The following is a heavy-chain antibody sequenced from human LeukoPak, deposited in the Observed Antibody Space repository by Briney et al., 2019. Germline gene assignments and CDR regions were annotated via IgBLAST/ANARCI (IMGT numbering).Heavy chain of an antibody. CDR2: IRYDGSNK. D-gene: IGHD2-2*01. Sequence: GGSLRLSCAASGFTFSGYGMHWVRQAPGKGLEWVAFIRYDGSNKYYADSVKGRFTISRDNSKNTLYLQMNSLRAEDTAVYYCAKVDCSSTSCYVDYWGQGTLVTVSS. J-gene: IGHJ4*02. CDR3: AKVDCSSTSCYVDY. V-gene: IGHV3-30*02. CDR1: GFTFSGYG.